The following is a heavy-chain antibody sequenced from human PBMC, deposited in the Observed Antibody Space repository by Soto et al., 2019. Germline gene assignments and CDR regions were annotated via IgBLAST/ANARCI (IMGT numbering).Heavy chain of an antibody. CDR2: INHSGST. Sequence: SETLSLTCAVYGGSFSGYYWSWIRQPPGKGLEWIGEINHSGSTNYNPSLKSRVTISVDPSKNQFSLKLSSVTAADTAVYYCARGGYYDILTGYQDAFDVWGQGTMVTVSS. CDR3: ARGGYYDILTGYQDAFDV. V-gene: IGHV4-34*01. D-gene: IGHD3-9*01. J-gene: IGHJ3*01. CDR1: GGSFSGYY.